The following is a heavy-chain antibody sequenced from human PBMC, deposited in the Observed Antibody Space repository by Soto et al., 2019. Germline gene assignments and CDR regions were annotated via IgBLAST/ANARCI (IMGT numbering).Heavy chain of an antibody. Sequence: SETLSLTCTVAGGSISSSSYYWGWIRQPPGKGLEWIGSIYYSGSTYYNPSLKSRVTISVDTSKNQFSLKLSSVTAADTAVYYCARHSLRNSPFDYWGQGTLVTVSS. CDR3: ARHSLRNSPFDY. J-gene: IGHJ4*02. V-gene: IGHV4-39*01. D-gene: IGHD4-4*01. CDR2: IYYSGST. CDR1: GGSISSSSYY.